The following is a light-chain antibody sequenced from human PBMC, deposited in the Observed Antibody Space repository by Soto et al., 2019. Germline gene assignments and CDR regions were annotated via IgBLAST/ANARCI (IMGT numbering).Light chain of an antibody. V-gene: IGKV1-39*01. CDR3: QQNYSPPPIT. CDR2: AAS. J-gene: IGKJ5*01. Sequence: DMQMTQSPPSLSASVGDIVTITCRASQSISSYLNWYQQKPGKAPKLLIYAASSLQSGVPSRFSGSGSGTDFTLTISSLQPEDFATYYCQQNYSPPPITFGQGTRLEIK. CDR1: QSISSY.